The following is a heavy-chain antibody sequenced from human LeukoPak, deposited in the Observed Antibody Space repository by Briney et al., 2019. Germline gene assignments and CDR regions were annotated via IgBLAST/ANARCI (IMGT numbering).Heavy chain of an antibody. J-gene: IGHJ2*01. V-gene: IGHV4-34*01. CDR1: GGSISSYY. CDR2: INHSGST. CDR3: ARRSYSSSWYSRWYFDL. Sequence: SETLSLTCTVSGGSISSYYWSWIRQSPGKGLEWIGEINHSGSTNYNPSLKSRVTISVDTSKNQFSLKLSSVTAADTAVYYCARRSYSSSWYSRWYFDLWGRGTLVTVSS. D-gene: IGHD6-13*01.